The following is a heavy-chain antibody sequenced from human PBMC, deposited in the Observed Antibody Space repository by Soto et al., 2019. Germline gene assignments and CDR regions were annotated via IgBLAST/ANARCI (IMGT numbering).Heavy chain of an antibody. D-gene: IGHD2-15*01. CDR3: AWGCRGGRCDYYGLDX. Sequence: SETLALTCTVSGGSIGRDDYHWTWIRQPPGKGLEWIGYIYYSGSIFYNPSLKSRVTISVDTSKNQFSLNLSSVTAADTAVYFLAWGCRGGRCDYYGLDXWGQGTTVTVSS. CDR2: IYYSGSI. V-gene: IGHV4-30-4*08. J-gene: IGHJ6*02. CDR1: GGSIGRDDYH.